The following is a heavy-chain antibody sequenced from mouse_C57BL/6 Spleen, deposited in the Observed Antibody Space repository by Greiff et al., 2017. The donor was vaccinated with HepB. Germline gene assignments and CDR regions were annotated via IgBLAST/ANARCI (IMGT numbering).Heavy chain of an antibody. J-gene: IGHJ4*01. V-gene: IGHV1-80*01. CDR2: IYPGDGDT. Sequence: VQLVESGAELVKPGASVKISCKASGYAFSSYWMNWVKQRPGKGLEWIGQIYPGDGDTNYNGKFKGKATLTADKSSSTAYMQLSSLTSEDSAVYFCARWGGFEGPSYAMDYWGQGTSVTVSS. CDR3: ARWGGFEGPSYAMDY. CDR1: GYAFSSYW.